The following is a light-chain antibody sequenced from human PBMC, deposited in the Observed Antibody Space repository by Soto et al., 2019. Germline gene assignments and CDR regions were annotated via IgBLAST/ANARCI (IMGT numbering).Light chain of an antibody. CDR1: SSDVGSYNL. Sequence: QSVLTQPASVSGSPGQSITISCTGTSSDVGSYNLVSWYQQHPGKAPKLMIYEVSKRPSGVSNRFSGSKSGNTASLTISGLQAEDEADYYCCSYAGSSLVFGTGTNHRP. CDR3: CSYAGSSLV. V-gene: IGLV2-23*02. CDR2: EVS. J-gene: IGLJ1*01.